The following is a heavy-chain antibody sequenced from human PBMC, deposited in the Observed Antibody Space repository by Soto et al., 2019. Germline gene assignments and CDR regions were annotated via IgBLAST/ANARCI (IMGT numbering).Heavy chain of an antibody. CDR3: AKGPGAAAAAIATPFDY. Sequence: GGSLRLSCAASGFTFSSYAMSWVRQAPGKGLEWVSAISGSGGSTYYADSVKGRFTISRDNSKNTLYLQMNSLRAEDTAVYYCAKGPGAAAAAIATPFDYWGQGTLVTVSS. CDR2: ISGSGGST. J-gene: IGHJ4*02. CDR1: GFTFSSYA. V-gene: IGHV3-23*01. D-gene: IGHD6-13*01.